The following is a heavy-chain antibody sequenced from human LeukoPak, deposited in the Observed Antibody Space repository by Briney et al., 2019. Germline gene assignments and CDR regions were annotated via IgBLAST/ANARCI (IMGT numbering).Heavy chain of an antibody. D-gene: IGHD5-18*01. V-gene: IGHV1-69*04. Sequence: SVKVSCKASGGTFSSYSISWVRQAPGQGLEWMGRIIPILGIANYAQKFQGRVTITADKPTRTAYMELSSLRSEYTGVYYCARESDVDTAMADAFDIWGQGTMVTVSS. CDR2: IIPILGIA. CDR1: GGTFSSYS. J-gene: IGHJ3*02. CDR3: ARESDVDTAMADAFDI.